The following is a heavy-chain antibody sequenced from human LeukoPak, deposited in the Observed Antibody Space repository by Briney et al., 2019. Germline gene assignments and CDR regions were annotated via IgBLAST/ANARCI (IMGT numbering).Heavy chain of an antibody. Sequence: PSETLSLTCAVYGGSFSGYYWSWIRQPPGKGLEWIGEINHSGSTNYNPSLKSRVTISVDTSKNQFSLKLSSVTAADTAVYYCAREFTTAWLGDSDSWGQGSLVTVSS. J-gene: IGHJ4*02. CDR1: GGSFSGYY. V-gene: IGHV4-34*01. D-gene: IGHD1-26*01. CDR3: AREFTTAWLGDSDS. CDR2: INHSGST.